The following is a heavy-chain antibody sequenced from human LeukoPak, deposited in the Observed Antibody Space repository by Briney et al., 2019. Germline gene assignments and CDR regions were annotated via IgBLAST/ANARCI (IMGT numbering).Heavy chain of an antibody. Sequence: KPGASVKVSCKASGYTFTGYYMHWVRQAPGQGLEWMGWINPNSGGTNYAQKFQGRVTMTRDTSISTAYMELSRLRSDDTAVYYCARDSSAVAGTMWDYWGQGTLVTVSS. V-gene: IGHV1-2*02. CDR2: INPNSGGT. CDR3: ARDSSAVAGTMWDY. D-gene: IGHD6-19*01. J-gene: IGHJ4*02. CDR1: GYTFTGYY.